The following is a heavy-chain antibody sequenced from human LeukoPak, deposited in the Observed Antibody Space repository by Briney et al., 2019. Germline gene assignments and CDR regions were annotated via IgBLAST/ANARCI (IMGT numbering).Heavy chain of an antibody. CDR3: ARVYCSGGNCFHFDY. Sequence: SETLSLTCTISGGSISGYYWSWMRQPAGKGLDWLGRMYSSGLTDYNPSLKRRATMSLDTSKNQFSLKFSSVTAADTAMYYCARVYCSGGNCFHFDYWGQGTLVTVSS. CDR1: GGSISGYY. J-gene: IGHJ4*02. V-gene: IGHV4-4*07. CDR2: MYSSGLT. D-gene: IGHD2-15*01.